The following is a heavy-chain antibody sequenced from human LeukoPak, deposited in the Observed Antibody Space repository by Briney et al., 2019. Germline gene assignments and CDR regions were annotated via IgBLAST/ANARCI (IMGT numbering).Heavy chain of an antibody. CDR1: GYTFTSYY. D-gene: IGHD6-19*01. CDR2: INPSGGST. J-gene: IGHJ5*02. CDR3: ARDGRVVGTGENWFDP. V-gene: IGHV1-46*01. Sequence: ASVKVSCKASGYTFTSYYMRWVRQAPGQGLEWMGIINPSGGSTSYAQKFQGRVTMTRDTSTSTVYMELSSLRSEDTAVYYCARDGRVVGTGENWFDPWGQGTLVTVSS.